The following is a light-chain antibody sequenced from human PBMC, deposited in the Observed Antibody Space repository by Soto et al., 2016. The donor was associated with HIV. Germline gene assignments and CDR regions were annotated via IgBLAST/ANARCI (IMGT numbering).Light chain of an antibody. V-gene: IGKV1-5*03. Sequence: DIQMTQSPSTLSASVGDRVTITCRASQSISSWLAWYQQKPGKAPNLLIYQASTLESGVPSRFSGSGFGTEFTLTISSLQPEDLATYFCQQYKNYPLTFGGGTKVEIK. CDR1: QSISSW. CDR3: QQYKNYPLT. CDR2: QAS. J-gene: IGKJ4*01.